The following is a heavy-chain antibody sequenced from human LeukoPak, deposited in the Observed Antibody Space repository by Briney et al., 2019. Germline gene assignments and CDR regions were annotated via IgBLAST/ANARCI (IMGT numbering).Heavy chain of an antibody. J-gene: IGHJ6*03. Sequence: GGSLRLSCAASGFTVSSNYMSWVRQAPGKGLEWVSVIYSGGSTYYSDSVKGRFTISRDNSKNTLYLQMNSLRAEDTAVYYCARDTSGKDYYYYMDVWGKGTTVTISS. CDR3: ARDTSGKDYYYYMDV. V-gene: IGHV3-53*01. D-gene: IGHD3-10*01. CDR1: GFTVSSNY. CDR2: IYSGGST.